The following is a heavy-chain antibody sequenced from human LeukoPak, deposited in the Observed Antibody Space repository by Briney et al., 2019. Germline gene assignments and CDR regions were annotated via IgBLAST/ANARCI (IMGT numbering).Heavy chain of an antibody. CDR2: IWDDGSNK. D-gene: IGHD5-18*01. Sequence: GGSLRLSCAASGFTFSSYGMHWVRQAPGKGLEWVAVIWDDGSNKYYADSVKGRFTISRDNSKNTLYLQMNSLRAEDTAVYYCARGRHVDTAMVRYYFDYWGQGTLVTVSS. CDR3: ARGRHVDTAMVRYYFDY. CDR1: GFTFSSYG. V-gene: IGHV3-33*01. J-gene: IGHJ4*02.